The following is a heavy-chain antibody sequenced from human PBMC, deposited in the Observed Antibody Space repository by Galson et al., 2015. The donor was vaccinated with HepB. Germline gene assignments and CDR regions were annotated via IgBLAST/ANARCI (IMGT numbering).Heavy chain of an antibody. V-gene: IGHV3-30*04. CDR2: ISYDGSNK. Sequence: SLRLSCAASGFTFSSYAMHWVRQAPGKGLEWVAVISYDGSNKYYADSVKGRFTISRDNSKNTLYLQMNSLRAEDTAVYYCAKGLLILAAAGFQDYWGQGTLVTVSS. J-gene: IGHJ4*02. D-gene: IGHD6-13*01. CDR1: GFTFSSYA. CDR3: AKGLLILAAAGFQDY.